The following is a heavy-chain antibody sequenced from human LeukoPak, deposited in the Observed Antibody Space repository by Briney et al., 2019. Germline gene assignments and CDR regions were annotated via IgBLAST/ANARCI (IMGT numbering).Heavy chain of an antibody. Sequence: GGSLRLSCAAPGFTFSSYAMSWVRQAPGKGLEWVSAISGSGGSTYYADSVKGRFTISRDNSKNTLYLQMNSLRAEDTAVYYCAKDPSPVLRFLYYYGMDVWGQGTTVTVSS. CDR1: GFTFSSYA. V-gene: IGHV3-23*01. CDR2: ISGSGGST. D-gene: IGHD3-3*01. J-gene: IGHJ6*02. CDR3: AKDPSPVLRFLYYYGMDV.